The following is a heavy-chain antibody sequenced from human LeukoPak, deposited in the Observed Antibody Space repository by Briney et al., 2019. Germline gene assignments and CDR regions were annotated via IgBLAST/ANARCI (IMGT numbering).Heavy chain of an antibody. J-gene: IGHJ6*02. CDR3: ARSRITIFGVVIFFRYYYGMDV. D-gene: IGHD3-3*01. CDR2: MNPNSGNT. Sequence: ASVKVSCKASGYTFTSYDINWMRQATGQGLEWMGWMNPNSGNTGYAQKFQGRVTMTRNTSISTAYMELSSLRSEDTAVYYCARSRITIFGVVIFFRYYYGMDVWGQGTTVTVSS. V-gene: IGHV1-8*01. CDR1: GYTFTSYD.